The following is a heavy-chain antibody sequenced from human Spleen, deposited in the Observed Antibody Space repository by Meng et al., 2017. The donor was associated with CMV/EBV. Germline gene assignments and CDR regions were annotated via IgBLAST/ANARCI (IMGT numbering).Heavy chain of an antibody. CDR1: GYTFTSYD. D-gene: IGHD2-15*01. J-gene: IGHJ6*02. CDR3: ARGVSYCSGGSCYVGYYYYGMDV. Sequence: ASVKVSCKAPGYTFTSYDINWVRQATGQGLEWMGWMNPNSGNTGYAQKFQGRVTITRNTSISTAYMELSSLRSEDTAVYYCARGVSYCSGGSCYVGYYYYGMDVWGQGTTVTVSS. V-gene: IGHV1-8*03. CDR2: MNPNSGNT.